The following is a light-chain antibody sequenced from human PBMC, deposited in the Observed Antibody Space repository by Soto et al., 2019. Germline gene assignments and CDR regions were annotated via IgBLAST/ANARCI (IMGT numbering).Light chain of an antibody. V-gene: IGKV3-15*01. CDR3: HQYNNWPLWT. J-gene: IGKJ1*01. CDR1: QNVGSN. Sequence: EIVMTQSPATLSVSPGEGATLSCRASQNVGSNLAWYQQKPGPGPRLLIFGASTRATGVPARFSGSGSGTEFTLTITSRQSEDFAVYYCHQYNNWPLWTFGQGTKVEIK. CDR2: GAS.